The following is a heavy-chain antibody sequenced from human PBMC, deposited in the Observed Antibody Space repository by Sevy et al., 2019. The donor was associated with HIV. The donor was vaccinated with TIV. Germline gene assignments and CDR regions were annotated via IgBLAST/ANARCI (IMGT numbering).Heavy chain of an antibody. Sequence: GGSLRLSCAASGFSVSSHAMHWVRQAPGKGLEWVALISYDGSSKYYSDSVKGRPTISRDNSKNTLYLQMNSLRPEDTALYYCSRDAGYSVGWYPSDYWGQGTLVTVSS. D-gene: IGHD2-15*01. J-gene: IGHJ4*02. V-gene: IGHV3-30-3*01. CDR1: GFSVSSHA. CDR3: SRDAGYSVGWYPSDY. CDR2: ISYDGSSK.